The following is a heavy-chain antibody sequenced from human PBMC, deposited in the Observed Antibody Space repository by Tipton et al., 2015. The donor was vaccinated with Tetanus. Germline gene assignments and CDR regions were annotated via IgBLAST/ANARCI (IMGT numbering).Heavy chain of an antibody. J-gene: IGHJ4*02. Sequence: QLVQSGPEVKKPGASVKVSCRASGYSFTGYYIHWPRQAPGQGLEWMGCINSNNGGTNYAQKFQGSVTMTRDTSISTAYMELSRLRSDDTAVYYCARGVAADMYCAGGTCSLDDWGQGTLVTVSS. CDR1: GYSFTGYY. CDR3: ARGVAADMYCAGGTCSLDD. D-gene: IGHD2-15*01. CDR2: INSNNGGT. V-gene: IGHV1-2*02.